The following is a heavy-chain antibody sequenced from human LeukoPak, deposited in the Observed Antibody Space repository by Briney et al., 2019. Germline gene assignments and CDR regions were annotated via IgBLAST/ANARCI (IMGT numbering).Heavy chain of an antibody. Sequence: SETLSLTCAVSGYSISSGYYWGWIRQPPGKGLEWIGSIYHSGSTYYNPSLKSRVTISVDTSKNQFSLELSSVTAADTAAYYCARDIGSGSDYWGQGTLVTVSS. D-gene: IGHD3-10*01. CDR1: GYSISSGYY. V-gene: IGHV4-38-2*02. CDR3: ARDIGSGSDY. J-gene: IGHJ4*02. CDR2: IYHSGST.